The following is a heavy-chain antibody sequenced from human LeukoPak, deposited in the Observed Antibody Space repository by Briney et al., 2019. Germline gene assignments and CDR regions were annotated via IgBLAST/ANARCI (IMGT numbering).Heavy chain of an antibody. D-gene: IGHD2-15*01. Sequence: SETLSLTCTVSGGSVSSGSYYWSWIRQPPGKGLEWIGYIYYSGSTNYNPSLKSRVTISVDTSKNQFSLKLSSVTAADTAVYYCAPRAHCSGGSCYFWFDPWGQGTLVTVSS. CDR1: GGSVSSGSYY. CDR3: APRAHCSGGSCYFWFDP. V-gene: IGHV4-61*01. CDR2: IYYSGST. J-gene: IGHJ5*02.